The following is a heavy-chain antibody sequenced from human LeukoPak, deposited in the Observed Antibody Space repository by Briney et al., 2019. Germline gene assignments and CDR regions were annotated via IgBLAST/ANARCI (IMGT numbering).Heavy chain of an antibody. D-gene: IGHD1-26*01. J-gene: IGHJ3*02. CDR1: GFTFSSYW. CDR2: IKQDGSEK. V-gene: IGHV3-7*01. CDR3: ARDQSSSGSYWTLDAFDI. Sequence: GGSLRLSCAASGFTFSSYWMSWVRQAPGKGLEWVANIKQDGSEKYYVDSVKGRFTISRDNAKNSLYLQMNSLRAEDTAVYYCARDQSSSGSYWTLDAFDIWGQGTMVTVSS.